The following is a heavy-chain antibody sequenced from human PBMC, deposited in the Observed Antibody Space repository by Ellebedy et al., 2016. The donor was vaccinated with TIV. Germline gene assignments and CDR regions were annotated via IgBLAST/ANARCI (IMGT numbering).Heavy chain of an antibody. J-gene: IGHJ3*02. D-gene: IGHD4-17*01. Sequence: GESLKISCAASRFSFSSYWMSWVRQSPGKGLEWVANINQDGSNKYYVDYVKGRFTISRDNAKNSLYLQMNSRRADDTSVYYCATDGSYGDFRSPAHAFVIWGQGTVVTVSS. CDR3: ATDGSYGDFRSPAHAFVI. CDR2: INQDGSNK. CDR1: RFSFSSYW. V-gene: IGHV3-7*01.